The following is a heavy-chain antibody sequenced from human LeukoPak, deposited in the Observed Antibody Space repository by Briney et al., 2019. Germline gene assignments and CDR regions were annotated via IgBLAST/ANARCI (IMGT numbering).Heavy chain of an antibody. J-gene: IGHJ6*02. CDR1: GGTFSSYV. Sequence: SVKVSCKASGGTFSSYVISWVRQAPGQGLEWMGRIIPVLGIANYAQKFQGRVTITADKSTSTAYMELSSLRSEDTAVYYCARDPLDYYDSSGPPYYYYGMDVWGQGTTVTVSS. V-gene: IGHV1-69*04. D-gene: IGHD3-22*01. CDR2: IIPVLGIA. CDR3: ARDPLDYYDSSGPPYYYYGMDV.